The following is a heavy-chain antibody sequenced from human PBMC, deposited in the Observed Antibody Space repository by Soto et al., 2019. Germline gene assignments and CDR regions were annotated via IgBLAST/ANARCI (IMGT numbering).Heavy chain of an antibody. CDR3: ARDMTTVHDYYYYGMDG. CDR2: INNRGDET. CDR1: GSTFSRYA. V-gene: IGHV3-23*01. J-gene: IGHJ6*01. D-gene: IGHD4-17*01. Sequence: GGSLRLSWGDSGSTFSRYAMTWVRQTPVKGLEWVSAINNRGDETFYADSVKGRFTISRDNSKNTLYLQMNSLRAEDTAVYCCARDMTTVHDYYYYGMDGWGQGTTVTVAS.